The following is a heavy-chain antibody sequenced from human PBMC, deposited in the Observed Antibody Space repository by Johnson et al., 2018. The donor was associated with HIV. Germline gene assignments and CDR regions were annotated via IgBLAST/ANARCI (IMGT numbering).Heavy chain of an antibody. V-gene: IGHV3-30*02. CDR2: IRYDGSYK. D-gene: IGHD6-6*01. CDR3: TTDCAGIAARRGNDAFDI. Sequence: QVQLVESGGGVVQPGGSLRLSCAASGFTFSTYGMHWVRQAPGKGLEWVAFIRYDGSYKYYSDSVQGRFTISRDNPKNTLYLQMNSLKTEDTAVYYCTTDCAGIAARRGNDAFDIWGQGTMVTVAS. CDR1: GFTFSTYG. J-gene: IGHJ3*02.